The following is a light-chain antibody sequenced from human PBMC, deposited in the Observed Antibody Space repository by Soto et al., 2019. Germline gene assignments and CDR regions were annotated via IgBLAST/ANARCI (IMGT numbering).Light chain of an antibody. V-gene: IGKV3-15*01. J-gene: IGKJ4*01. CDR2: DAS. CDR1: QSISTN. CDR3: QQYNQWPPIT. Sequence: IMLTQSPATLSVSPGERATLSCRASQSISTNLAWYQQRPGQAPRLLIYDASTRATDVPARFSGGGSATEFTLTISSLQSEDFAVYYCQQYNQWPPITFGGGTKVEIK.